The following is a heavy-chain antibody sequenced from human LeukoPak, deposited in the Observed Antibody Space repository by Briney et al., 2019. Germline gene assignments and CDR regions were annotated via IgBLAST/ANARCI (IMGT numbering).Heavy chain of an antibody. CDR1: GGSISSSSYY. CDR3: ARGMTSIY. CDR2: IYYSGST. V-gene: IGHV4-39*07. J-gene: IGHJ4*02. Sequence: SVTLSLTCTVSGGSISSSSYYWGWIRQPPGKGLEWIGSIYYSGSTYYNPSLKSRVTISVDTSKNQFSLKLSSVTAADTAVYYCARGMTSIYWGQGTLVTVSS. D-gene: IGHD5-24*01.